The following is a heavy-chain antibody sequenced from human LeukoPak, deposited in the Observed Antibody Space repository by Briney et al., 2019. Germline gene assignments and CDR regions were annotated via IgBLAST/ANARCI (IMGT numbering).Heavy chain of an antibody. CDR1: GLTVIRNS. V-gene: IGHV3-53*01. Sequence: GGSRRFSCTVPGLTVIRNSLDGVRKPPGKGLDGVSFIYSDNTHYSDSAKGRFTISRDNSKNTLYLQMNSLRAEDTAVYYCARRAGAYSHPYDYWGQGTLVTVSS. CDR3: ARRAGAYSHPYDY. D-gene: IGHD4/OR15-4a*01. CDR2: IYSDNT. J-gene: IGHJ4*02.